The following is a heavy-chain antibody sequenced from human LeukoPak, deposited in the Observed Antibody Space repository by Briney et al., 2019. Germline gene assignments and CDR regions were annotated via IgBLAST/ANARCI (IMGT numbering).Heavy chain of an antibody. Sequence: ASVKVSCKASGGTFSSCAISWVRQAPGQGLEWMGGIIPIFGTANYAQKFQGRVTITADKSTSTAYMELSSLRSEDTAVYYCARDRGVVPAANEWDYYYYGMDVWGKGTTVTVSS. CDR2: IIPIFGTA. V-gene: IGHV1-69*06. CDR3: ARDRGVVPAANEWDYYYYGMDV. J-gene: IGHJ6*04. CDR1: GGTFSSCA. D-gene: IGHD2-2*01.